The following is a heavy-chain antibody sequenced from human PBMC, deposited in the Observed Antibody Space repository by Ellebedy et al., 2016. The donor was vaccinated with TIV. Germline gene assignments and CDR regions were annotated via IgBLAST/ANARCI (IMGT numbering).Heavy chain of an antibody. V-gene: IGHV4-39*07. CDR1: GGSISNSDYY. CDR3: ARDPALPRGRFDT. CDR2: IYYSGSA. J-gene: IGHJ5*02. Sequence: MPSETLSLTCTVPGGSISNSDYYWNWIRQPPGKGLEWIGSIYYSGSAYYNPSLKSRVTVSVDTSKNQFSLNMSSVTAADTAVDYCARDPALPRGRFDTWGQGTLVTVSS.